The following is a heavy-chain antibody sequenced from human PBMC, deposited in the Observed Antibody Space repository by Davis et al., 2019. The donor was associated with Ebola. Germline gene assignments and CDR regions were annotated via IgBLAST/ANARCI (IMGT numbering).Heavy chain of an antibody. V-gene: IGHV3-43*02. Sequence: GESLKISCEASGFTFDDYAMHWVRQVPGKGLEWVSYISGNGVNTYYTDSVKGRFTISRDNSKKSHSLQMNRLRTEDTAVYYCAKSAYESPFDSWGQGTLVIVSS. CDR2: ISGNGVNT. CDR3: AKSAYESPFDS. J-gene: IGHJ4*02. D-gene: IGHD3-22*01. CDR1: GFTFDDYA.